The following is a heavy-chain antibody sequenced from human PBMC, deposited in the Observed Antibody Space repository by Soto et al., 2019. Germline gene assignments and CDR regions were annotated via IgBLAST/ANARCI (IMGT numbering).Heavy chain of an antibody. CDR2: ISYDGSNK. V-gene: IGHV3-30*04. CDR3: AKDAPYYYDSSGYYGPFDY. CDR1: GFTFSSYA. Sequence: GGSLRLSCAASGFTFSSYAIHWVRQAPGKGLEWVALISYDGSNKYYADSVKGRFTISRDNSKNTLYLQMNSLRAEDTAMYYCAKDAPYYYDSSGYYGPFDYWGQGTLVTVSS. D-gene: IGHD3-22*01. J-gene: IGHJ4*02.